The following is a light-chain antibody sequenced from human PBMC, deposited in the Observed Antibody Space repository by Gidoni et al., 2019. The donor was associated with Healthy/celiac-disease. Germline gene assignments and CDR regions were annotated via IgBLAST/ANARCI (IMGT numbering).Light chain of an antibody. CDR3: QQIYSSPPT. CDR1: QSISSY. CDR2: AAS. J-gene: IGKJ2*01. Sequence: DITMTQSPSALSASVGDRITITCRASQSISSYLTWYQQKPGKAPKLLIYAASSFQSGVPSRFSGSGSGTDFTLTISSLQPEDFATYYCQQIYSSPPTFXXXTKLEIK. V-gene: IGKV1-39*01.